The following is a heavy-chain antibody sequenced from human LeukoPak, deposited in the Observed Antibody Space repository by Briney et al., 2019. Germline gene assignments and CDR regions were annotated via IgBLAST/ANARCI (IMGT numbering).Heavy chain of an antibody. CDR3: ARDPHRFWSGYGGVAFDI. CDR2: ISSSSSYI. CDR1: GFTFSSYS. J-gene: IGHJ3*02. Sequence: PGGSLRLSCAASGFTFSSYSMNWVRQAPGKGLEWVSSISSSSSYIYYADSVKGRFTISRDNAKNSLYLQMNSLRAEDTAVYYCARDPHRFWSGYGGVAFDIWGQGTMVTVSS. V-gene: IGHV3-21*01. D-gene: IGHD3-3*01.